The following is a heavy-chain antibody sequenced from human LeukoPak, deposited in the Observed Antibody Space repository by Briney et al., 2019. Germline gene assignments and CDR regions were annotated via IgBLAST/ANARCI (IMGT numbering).Heavy chain of an antibody. J-gene: IGHJ4*02. CDR2: FDPEDGET. CDR3: ATAIRRPGIDY. V-gene: IGHV1-24*01. CDR1: GYTLIELS. Sequence: ASVKVSCKVSGYTLIELSIHWVRQAPGKGLDWMGSFDPEDGETIYAQKFQGRVTMTEDTSTDTAYMELSSLRSEDTAVYYCATAIRRPGIDYWGQGTLVTVSS. D-gene: IGHD3-10*01.